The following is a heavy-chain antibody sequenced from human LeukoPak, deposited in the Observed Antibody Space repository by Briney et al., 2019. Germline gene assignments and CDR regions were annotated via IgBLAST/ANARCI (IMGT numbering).Heavy chain of an antibody. Sequence: PSETLSLTCAVSGGSFSDYSLAWIRQPPGKGLEWIGEISHTESATYNPSLKSRVTLSVDTSKSQFSLRLSSVTAADRAVYFCARRRSASPRHFDFWGQGTLVTVSS. CDR3: ARRRSASPRHFDF. J-gene: IGHJ4*02. CDR2: ISHTESA. D-gene: IGHD3-3*01. V-gene: IGHV4-34*01. CDR1: GGSFSDYS.